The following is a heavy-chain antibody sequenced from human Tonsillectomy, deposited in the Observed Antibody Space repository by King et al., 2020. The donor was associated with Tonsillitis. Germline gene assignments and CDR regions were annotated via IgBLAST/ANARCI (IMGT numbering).Heavy chain of an antibody. Sequence: QLVESGAEVKKPGSSVKVSCKASGGTFSSYAISWVRQAPGQGLEWMGGIIPIFGTANYAQKFQGRVTITADESTSTAYMELSSLRSEDTAVYYCAGHYGSGRNYYYYYGMDVWGQGTTVTVSS. CDR1: GGTFSSYA. CDR2: IIPIFGTA. CDR3: AGHYGSGRNYYYYYGMDV. V-gene: IGHV1-69*01. D-gene: IGHD3-10*01. J-gene: IGHJ6*02.